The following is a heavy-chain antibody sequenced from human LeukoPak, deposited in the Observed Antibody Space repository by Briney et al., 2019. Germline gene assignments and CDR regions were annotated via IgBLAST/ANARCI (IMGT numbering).Heavy chain of an antibody. CDR3: AKSYCSSTSCYMDRDAFDI. CDR2: MNPNSGNT. CDR1: GYTFTSYD. Sequence: ASVKVSCKASGYTFTSYDISWVRQATGQGLEWMGWMNPNSGNTGYAQKFQGRVTITRNTSISTAYMELSSLRSEDTAVYYCAKSYCSSTSCYMDRDAFDIWGQGTMVTVSS. V-gene: IGHV1-8*03. J-gene: IGHJ3*02. D-gene: IGHD2-2*02.